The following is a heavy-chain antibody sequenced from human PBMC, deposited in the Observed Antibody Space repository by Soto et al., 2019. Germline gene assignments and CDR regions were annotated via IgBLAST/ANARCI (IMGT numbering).Heavy chain of an antibody. J-gene: IGHJ4*02. V-gene: IGHV4-39*07. D-gene: IGHD3-22*01. CDR2: IYYSGST. Sequence: SETLSLTCTVSGGSISSSSYYWGWIRQPPGKGLEWIGSIYYSGSTYYNPSLKSRVTISVDTSKNQFSLKLSSVTAADTAVYYCARIRLVGYDSSGYIDYWGQGTLVTVSS. CDR1: GGSISSSSYY. CDR3: ARIRLVGYDSSGYIDY.